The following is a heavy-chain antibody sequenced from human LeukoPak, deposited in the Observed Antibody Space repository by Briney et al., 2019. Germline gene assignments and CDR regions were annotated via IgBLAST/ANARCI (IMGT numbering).Heavy chain of an antibody. Sequence: ASVKVSCKASGYTFTGYYMHWVRQAPGQGLEWMGRINPNSGGTNYAQKFQGRVTMTRDTSISTAYMELSRLRSDDTAVYYCVRIYRSTTTSYPDYWGQGTLVTVSS. CDR2: INPNSGGT. CDR3: VRIYRSTTTSYPDY. V-gene: IGHV1-2*06. CDR1: GYTFTGYY. D-gene: IGHD2/OR15-2a*01. J-gene: IGHJ4*02.